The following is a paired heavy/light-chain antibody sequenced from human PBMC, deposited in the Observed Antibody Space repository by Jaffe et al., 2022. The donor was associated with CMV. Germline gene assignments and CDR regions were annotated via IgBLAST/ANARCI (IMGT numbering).Heavy chain of an antibody. J-gene: IGHJ6*02. CDR2: IFYNGTS. D-gene: IGHD5-18*01. Sequence: QVQLQESGPGLVRPSQTLSLTCSVSDGYINNGASFWSWVRQRPGKGLEWIGYIFYNGTSHSNPSLKSRLSMSVDTSKSQFSLRLTSVTAADSAVYYCAREQFHSYGQKFYYYGMDVWGQGTTVSVSS. CDR3: AREQFHSYGQKFYYYGMDV. V-gene: IGHV4-31*03. CDR1: DGYINNGASF.
Light chain of an antibody. CDR1: SSNIGSNT. J-gene: IGLJ2*01. Sequence: QSVLSQPPSASGTPGQRVTISCSGSSSNIGSNTVNWYQQLPGTAPKLLMYSDNQRPSGVPDRFSASKSATSASLAVSGLQSEDEAQYYCAAWDDSLNGVIFGGGTKLTVL. V-gene: IGLV1-44*01. CDR3: AAWDDSLNGVI. CDR2: SDN.